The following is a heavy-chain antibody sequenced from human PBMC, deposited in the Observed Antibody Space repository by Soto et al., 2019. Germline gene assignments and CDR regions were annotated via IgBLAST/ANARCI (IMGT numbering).Heavy chain of an antibody. V-gene: IGHV3-7*02. Sequence: EVQLVESGGGLVQPGGSLRLSCAASGFSFNSYWMGWVRQFPGKGLEWVANIKQDGSEKNYVDSVKGRFTISRDNAXXSLXXXXXXXXAXXXXXXXXXXXXXFDXWGQGTLVTVSS. CDR1: GFSFNSYW. CDR3: XXXXXFDX. J-gene: IGHJ4*02. CDR2: IKQDGSEK.